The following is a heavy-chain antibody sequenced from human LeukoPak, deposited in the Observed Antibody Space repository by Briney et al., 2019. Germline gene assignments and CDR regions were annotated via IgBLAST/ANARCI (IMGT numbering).Heavy chain of an antibody. CDR3: ARSSPFGSLDYYYYGMDV. CDR2: IKQDGSEK. CDR1: GFTFSSYW. Sequence: GGSLRLSCAASGFTFSSYWMSWVRQAPGKGLEWVANIKQDGSEKYYVDSVKGRFTISRDNAKNSLYLQMNSLRAEDTAVYYCARSSPFGSLDYYYYGMDVWGQGTTVTVSS. D-gene: IGHD3-10*01. V-gene: IGHV3-7*01. J-gene: IGHJ6*02.